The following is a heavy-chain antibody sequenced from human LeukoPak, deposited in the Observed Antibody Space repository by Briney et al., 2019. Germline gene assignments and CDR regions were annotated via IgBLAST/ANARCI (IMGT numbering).Heavy chain of an antibody. Sequence: GGSLRLSCAASGFTFSSYSMNWVRQAPGKGLEWVSFISSSSYIYYADSVKGRFTISRDNANNSLYLQMNSLRAEDTAVYYCARGEYGSGSYHIDYWGQGTLVTVSS. D-gene: IGHD3-10*01. CDR3: ARGEYGSGSYHIDY. J-gene: IGHJ4*02. CDR2: ISSSSYI. CDR1: GFTFSSYS. V-gene: IGHV3-21*01.